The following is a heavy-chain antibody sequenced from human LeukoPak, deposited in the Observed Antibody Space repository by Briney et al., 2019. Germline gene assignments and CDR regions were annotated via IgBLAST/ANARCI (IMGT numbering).Heavy chain of an antibody. V-gene: IGHV3-30*18. D-gene: IGHD6-13*01. CDR3: AKDHVDSSSWSQYFDL. CDR1: GFTFSGYG. J-gene: IGHJ2*01. CDR2: ISFDGSKT. Sequence: GGSLRFSCAGSGFTFSGYGLHWVRQAPGKGLEWVAVISFDGSKTQYADSVKGRFTISRDTFRSTLSLQMHSLRPEDTAVYYCAKDHVDSSSWSQYFDLWGRGTPVTVSS.